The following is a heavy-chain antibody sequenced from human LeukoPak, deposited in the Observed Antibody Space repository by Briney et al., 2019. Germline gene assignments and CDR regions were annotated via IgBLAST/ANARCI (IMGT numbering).Heavy chain of an antibody. CDR1: GDSVSSNSAA. CDR2: TYYRSKWYN. V-gene: IGHV6-1*01. Sequence: SQTLSLTCAISGDSVSSNSAAWNWIRQSPSRGLGWLGRTYYRSKWYNDYAVSVKSRITINPDTSKNQFSLQLNSVTPEDTAVYYCAREALLWFGELSPCFWFDPWGQGTLVTVSS. D-gene: IGHD3-10*01. J-gene: IGHJ5*02. CDR3: AREALLWFGELSPCFWFDP.